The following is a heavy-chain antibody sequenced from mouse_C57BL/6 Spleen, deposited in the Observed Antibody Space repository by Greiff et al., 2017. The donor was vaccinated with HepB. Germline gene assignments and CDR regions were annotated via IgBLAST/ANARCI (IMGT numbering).Heavy chain of an antibody. Sequence: EVQVVESGGDLVKPGGSLKLSCAASGFTFSSYGMSWVRQTPDKRLEWVATISSGGSYTYYPDSVKGRFTISSDNAKNTLYLQMSSLKSEDTAMYYCASPIYYDYDYAMDYWGQGTSVTVSS. J-gene: IGHJ4*01. V-gene: IGHV5-6*01. D-gene: IGHD2-4*01. CDR2: ISSGGSYT. CDR1: GFTFSSYG. CDR3: ASPIYYDYDYAMDY.